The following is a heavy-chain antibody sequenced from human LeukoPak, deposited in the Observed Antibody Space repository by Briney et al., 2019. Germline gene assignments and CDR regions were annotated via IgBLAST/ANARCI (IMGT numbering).Heavy chain of an antibody. Sequence: GGSLRLSCAASGFTFSSYAMSWVRQAPGKGLEWASAISGSGGSTYYADSVKGRFTISRDSAKKSLYLQMNSLRPGDTAVYYCARGGKAAAADVLDIWGQGTMVTVSS. CDR1: GFTFSSYA. CDR2: ISGSGGST. J-gene: IGHJ3*02. V-gene: IGHV3-23*01. CDR3: ARGGKAAAADVLDI. D-gene: IGHD6-13*01.